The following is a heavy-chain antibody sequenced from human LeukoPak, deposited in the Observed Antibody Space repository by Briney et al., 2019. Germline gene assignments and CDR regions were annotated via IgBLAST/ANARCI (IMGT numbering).Heavy chain of an antibody. Sequence: SVKVSCKASGGTFSSYAISWVRQAPGQGLEWMGGIIPIFGTANYAQKFQGRVTITTDESTSTAYMELSSLRSEDTAVNYCARDYYGDYGLLDYWGQGTLVTVSS. CDR3: ARDYYGDYGLLDY. J-gene: IGHJ4*02. CDR1: GGTFSSYA. CDR2: IIPIFGTA. D-gene: IGHD4-17*01. V-gene: IGHV1-69*05.